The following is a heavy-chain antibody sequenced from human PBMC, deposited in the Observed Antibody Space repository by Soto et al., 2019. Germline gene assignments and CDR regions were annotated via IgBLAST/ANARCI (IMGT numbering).Heavy chain of an antibody. CDR3: ARAYIVVVPAAQFDP. J-gene: IGHJ5*02. Sequence: ASVKVSCKASGYTFTSYGISWVRQAPGQGLEWMGWISAYNGNTNYAQKLQGRVTMTTGTSTSTAYMELRSLRSDDTAVYYCARAYIVVVPAAQFDPWGQGTLVTVS. V-gene: IGHV1-18*01. CDR2: ISAYNGNT. D-gene: IGHD2-2*01. CDR1: GYTFTSYG.